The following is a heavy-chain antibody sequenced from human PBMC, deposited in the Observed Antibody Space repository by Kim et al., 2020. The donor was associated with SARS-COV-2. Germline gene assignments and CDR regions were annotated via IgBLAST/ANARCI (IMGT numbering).Heavy chain of an antibody. J-gene: IGHJ6*02. CDR2: INRHGVT. V-gene: IGHV4-34*08. D-gene: IGHD2-21*01. CDR1: GDKAVIFS. CDR3: VMGRAPNCCCSSRCYGS. Sequence: SETLSLTCSVSGDKAVIFSWSWIRQAPGKGLEWIAEINRHGVTHYNPSLKSRAMILGNTDRRQFSLSLKSVTAADAGVYYCVMGRAPNCCCSSRCYGSWGQGTTVTVSS.